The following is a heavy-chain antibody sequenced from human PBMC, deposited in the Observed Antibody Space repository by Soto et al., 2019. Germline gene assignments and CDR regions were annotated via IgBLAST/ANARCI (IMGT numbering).Heavy chain of an antibody. Sequence: GGSLRLSCAASGFTFSNFVMSWVRQAPGKGLEWVSAISGSGDNTYYADSVKGRFTISRDNSKNTLYLQMNSLRAEDTAVYYCAKDGNHCRSPNCYLDYWGQGTLVTVSS. V-gene: IGHV3-23*01. CDR1: GFTFSNFV. D-gene: IGHD2-2*01. J-gene: IGHJ4*02. CDR2: ISGSGDNT. CDR3: AKDGNHCRSPNCYLDY.